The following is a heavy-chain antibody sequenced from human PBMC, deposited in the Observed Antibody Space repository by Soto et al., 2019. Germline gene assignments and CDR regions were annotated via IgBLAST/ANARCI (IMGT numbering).Heavy chain of an antibody. CDR1: GFSSSNYW. V-gene: IGHV3-74*01. CDR3: AGVTQGDLIY. CDR2: IIDDGSGA. D-gene: IGHD3-10*01. J-gene: IGHJ4*02. Sequence: GGSLRLSCAASGFSSSNYWMHWVRQAPGKGLMWVARIIDDGSGASYADSVKGRFTISRDNAKNTLYLQMNSLRDEDTAVYYCAGVTQGDLIYRGPGTLVTVSS.